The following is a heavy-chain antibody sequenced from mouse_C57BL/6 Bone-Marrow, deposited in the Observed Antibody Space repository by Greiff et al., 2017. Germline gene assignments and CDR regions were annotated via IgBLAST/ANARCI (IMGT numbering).Heavy chain of an antibody. D-gene: IGHD2-4*01. CDR3: ARRGYDYDFDY. CDR1: GFTFSSYT. J-gene: IGHJ2*01. V-gene: IGHV5-9*01. Sequence: DVHLVESGGGLVKPGGSLKLSCAASGFTFSSYTMSWVRQTPEKRLEWVATISGGGGNTYYPDSVKGRFTISRDNAKNTLYLQMSSLRSEDTALYYCARRGYDYDFDYWGQGTTLTVSS. CDR2: ISGGGGNT.